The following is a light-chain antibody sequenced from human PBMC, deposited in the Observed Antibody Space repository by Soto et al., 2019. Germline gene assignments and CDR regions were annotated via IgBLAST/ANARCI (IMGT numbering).Light chain of an antibody. V-gene: IGLV2-11*01. CDR3: CSYAGSYTPVV. CDR2: DVS. J-gene: IGLJ2*01. Sequence: QSALTQSRSVSGSPGQSVTISCTGTSSDVGGYNYVSWYQQHPGKAPKLMIYDVSKRPSGVPDRFSGSKSGNTASLTISGLQAEDEADYYCCSYAGSYTPVVFGGGTQLTVL. CDR1: SSDVGGYNY.